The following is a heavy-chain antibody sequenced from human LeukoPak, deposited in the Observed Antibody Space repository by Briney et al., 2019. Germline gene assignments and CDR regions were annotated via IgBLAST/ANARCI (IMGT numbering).Heavy chain of an antibody. CDR3: ARETYYYDSSGYYNSRSFDY. CDR1: GFPFSRYS. Sequence: GGSLRLSCSASGFPFSRYSMIGVPQAPGKGREWVSSITRRSSYIYYADSVKGRFTISRDNAKNSLYLQMNSLRAEDTAVYYCARETYYYDSSGYYNSRSFDYWGQGTLVTVSS. CDR2: ITRRSSYI. D-gene: IGHD3-22*01. J-gene: IGHJ4*02. V-gene: IGHV3-21*01.